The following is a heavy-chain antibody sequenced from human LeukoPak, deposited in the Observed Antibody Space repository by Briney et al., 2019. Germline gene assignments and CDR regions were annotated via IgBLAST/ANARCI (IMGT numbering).Heavy chain of an antibody. CDR2: FDPEDGET. J-gene: IGHJ4*02. CDR3: ATQDYGGNSYDY. CDR1: GYTLTELS. D-gene: IGHD4-23*01. Sequence: ASVTVSCKVSGYTLTELSMHWVRQAPGKGLEWMGGFDPEDGETIYAQKFQGRVTMTEDTSTDTAYMELSSLRSEDTAVYYCATQDYGGNSYDYWGQGTLVTVSS. V-gene: IGHV1-24*01.